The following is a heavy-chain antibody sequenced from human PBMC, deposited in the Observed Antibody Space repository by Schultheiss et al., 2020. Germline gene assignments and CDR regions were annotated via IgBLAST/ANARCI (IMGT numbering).Heavy chain of an antibody. D-gene: IGHD3-3*01. Sequence: SLRLSCAASGFSFSSYGMSWVRQAPGKGLEWVAVISYDGSNKYYADSVKGRFTISRDNAKNSLYLQMNSLRAEDTAVYYCAREPEDDPSYYDYWGQGTLVTVSS. J-gene: IGHJ4*02. V-gene: IGHV3-30*03. CDR2: ISYDGSNK. CDR3: AREPEDDPSYYDY. CDR1: GFSFSSYG.